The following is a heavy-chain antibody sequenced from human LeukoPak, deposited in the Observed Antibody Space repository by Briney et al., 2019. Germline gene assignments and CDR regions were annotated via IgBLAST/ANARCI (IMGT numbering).Heavy chain of an antibody. Sequence: GASVKVSCKVSGYTLTELSMHWVRQAPGKGLEWMGGFDPEDGETIYAQKFQGRVTMTEDTSTDTAYMELSSLRSEDTTVYYCATPRLTGYPYYYYGMDVWGQGTTVTVSS. D-gene: IGHD3-9*01. CDR1: GYTLTELS. V-gene: IGHV1-24*01. J-gene: IGHJ6*02. CDR2: FDPEDGET. CDR3: ATPRLTGYPYYYYGMDV.